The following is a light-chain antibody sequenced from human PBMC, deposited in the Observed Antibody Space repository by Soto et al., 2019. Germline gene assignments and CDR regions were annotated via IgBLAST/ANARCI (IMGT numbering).Light chain of an antibody. CDR3: FSFTTTSNHV. Sequence: QSLLAQPASLSGSPGHSITISCTGTSSDIGAYDYVSWFQQHPGKAPKLMISEVKNRPSGVSNRFSGSKSGNTAYLTISGLQVEDEDEYFCFSFTTTSNHVFGTGTKVTV. CDR1: SSDIGAYDY. J-gene: IGLJ1*01. CDR2: EVK. V-gene: IGLV2-14*01.